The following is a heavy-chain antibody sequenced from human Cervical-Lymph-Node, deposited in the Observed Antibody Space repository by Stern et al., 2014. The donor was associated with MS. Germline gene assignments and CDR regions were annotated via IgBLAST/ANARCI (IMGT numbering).Heavy chain of an antibody. CDR3: ASPVTLTVGAMDV. CDR2: IIPVFATA. J-gene: IGHJ6*02. D-gene: IGHD4-17*01. V-gene: IGHV1-69*12. Sequence: QVQLVQSGAEVKKPGSSVKVSCKASGGTFSTYPIIWVRQAPGQGLEWIGGIIPVFATANYAQKCQGRVTITAADSSSTAYMELSSLRSEDTAVYYCASPVTLTVGAMDVWGQGTTITVSS. CDR1: GGTFSTYP.